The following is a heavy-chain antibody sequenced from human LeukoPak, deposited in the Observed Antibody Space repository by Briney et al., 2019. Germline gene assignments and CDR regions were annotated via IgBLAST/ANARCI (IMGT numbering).Heavy chain of an antibody. Sequence: GGSLRLSCAASGFTFTDHYMDWVRQAPGKGLEWVGRTRNKANSYTTEYAASVKGRFTISRDESKNSLYLQMNSLKTEDTAVYYCTSVASSGSYSLDFWGQGTLVTVSS. J-gene: IGHJ4*02. CDR2: TRNKANSYTT. V-gene: IGHV3-72*01. CDR1: GFTFTDHY. D-gene: IGHD3-10*01. CDR3: TSVASSGSYSLDF.